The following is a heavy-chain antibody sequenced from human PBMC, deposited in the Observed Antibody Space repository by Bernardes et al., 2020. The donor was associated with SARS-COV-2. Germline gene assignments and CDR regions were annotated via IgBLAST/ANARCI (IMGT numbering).Heavy chain of an antibody. CDR1: GYTFTSYG. CDR3: ARGRPLPGWFRELDDY. J-gene: IGHJ4*02. Sequence: ASVKVSCKASGYTFTSYGISWVRQAPGQGLEWMGWISAYNGNTNYAQKLQGRVTMTTDTSTSTAYMELRSLRSDDTAVYYCARGRPLPGWFRELDDYWGQGTLVTVSS. D-gene: IGHD3-10*01. CDR2: ISAYNGNT. V-gene: IGHV1-18*01.